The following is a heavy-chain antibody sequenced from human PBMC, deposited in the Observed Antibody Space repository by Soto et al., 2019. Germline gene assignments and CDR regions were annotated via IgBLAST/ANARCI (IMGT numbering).Heavy chain of an antibody. V-gene: IGHV3-30-3*01. CDR1: GFTFSSYA. Sequence: GGSLRLSCAASGFTFSSYAMHWVRQAPGKGLEWVAVISYDGRNTYYADSVKGRFTISRDNSKNTLYLQMNSLRAEDTAVYYCAKDHYDSSGYTKFDYWGQGTLVTVSS. CDR3: AKDHYDSSGYTKFDY. CDR2: ISYDGRNT. D-gene: IGHD3-22*01. J-gene: IGHJ4*02.